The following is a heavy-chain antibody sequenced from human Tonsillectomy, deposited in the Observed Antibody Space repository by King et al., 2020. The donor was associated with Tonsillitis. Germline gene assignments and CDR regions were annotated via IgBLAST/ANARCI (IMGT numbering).Heavy chain of an antibody. CDR2: IYYSGST. D-gene: IGHD6-13*01. Sequence: QLQESGPGLVKPSETLSLTCTVSGGSISSYYWSWIRQPPGKGLEWIGYIYYSGSTNYNPSLKSRVTISVDTSKNQFSLKLSSVTAADTAVYYCARVVGGFSSSWPFDYWGQGTLVTVSS. J-gene: IGHJ4*02. V-gene: IGHV4-59*01. CDR3: ARVVGGFSSSWPFDY. CDR1: GGSISSYY.